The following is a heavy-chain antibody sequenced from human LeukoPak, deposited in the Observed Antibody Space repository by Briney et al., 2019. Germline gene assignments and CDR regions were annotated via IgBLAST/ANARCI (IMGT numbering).Heavy chain of an antibody. CDR3: ARGDTPSTIFGVVIWDY. CDR1: GGTFSNYA. V-gene: IGHV1-69*06. Sequence: ASVKVSCKASGGTFSNYAIIWVRQAPGQGLEWMGGIIPIFGTANHAQRFQGRVTITADKSTSTAYMELRSLRSEDTAVYYCARGDTPSTIFGVVIWDYWGQGTLVTVSS. J-gene: IGHJ4*02. CDR2: IIPIFGTA. D-gene: IGHD3-3*01.